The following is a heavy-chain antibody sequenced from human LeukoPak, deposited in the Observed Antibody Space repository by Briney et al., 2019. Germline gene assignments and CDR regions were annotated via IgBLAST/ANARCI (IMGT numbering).Heavy chain of an antibody. CDR2: IYSGGST. V-gene: IGHV3-66*01. D-gene: IGHD3-10*01. Sequence: GSLRLSCAASGFTVSSNYMSWVRQAPGKGLEWVSVIYSGGSTYYADSVKGRFTISRDNSKNTLYLQMNSLRAEDTAVYYCARDRDYGSGRGGHDAFDIWGQGTMVTVSS. CDR1: GFTVSSNY. CDR3: ARDRDYGSGRGGHDAFDI. J-gene: IGHJ3*02.